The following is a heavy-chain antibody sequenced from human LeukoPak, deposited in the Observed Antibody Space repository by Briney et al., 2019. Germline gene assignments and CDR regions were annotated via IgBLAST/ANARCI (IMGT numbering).Heavy chain of an antibody. CDR1: GYTLTSYG. CDR3: ARDLPDYYDSSGWFLHFDY. J-gene: IGHJ4*02. Sequence: ASVKVSCKASGYTLTSYGISWVRQAPGQGLEWMGWISAYNGNTNYAQKLQGRVTMTTDTSTSTAYMELRSLRSDDTAVYYCARDLPDYYDSSGWFLHFDYWGQGTLVTVSS. D-gene: IGHD3-22*01. CDR2: ISAYNGNT. V-gene: IGHV1-18*01.